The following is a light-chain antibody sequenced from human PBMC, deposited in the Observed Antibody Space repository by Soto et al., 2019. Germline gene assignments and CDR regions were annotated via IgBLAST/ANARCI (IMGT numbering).Light chain of an antibody. CDR1: TGAVSSGHY. V-gene: IGLV7-46*01. Sequence: AVVTQEPSLTVSPGGTVTLTCGSNTGAVSSGHYPFWFQRKPGQAPRTLIYDTNNRQSWTPARFSGSLLGGQAALTLSGAQPEDEAEYYCLLSYSGARVFGGGTKLTVL. CDR3: LLSYSGARV. CDR2: DTN. J-gene: IGLJ3*02.